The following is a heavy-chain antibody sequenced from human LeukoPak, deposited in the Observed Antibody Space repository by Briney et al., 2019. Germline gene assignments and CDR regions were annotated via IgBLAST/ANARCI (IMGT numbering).Heavy chain of an antibody. D-gene: IGHD1-14*01. J-gene: IGHJ5*02. CDR3: ARATAENDR. CDR1: GSTFTGYY. V-gene: IGHV1-2*02. CDR2: IKPKTGGT. Sequence: ASVKVSCKASGSTFTGYYMHWVRQAPGQGLEWMGWIKPKTGGTSYAQKFQGRVTMTRDTSIRTVNMELSRLTSGDTAVYYCARATAENDRWGQGTLVSVCS.